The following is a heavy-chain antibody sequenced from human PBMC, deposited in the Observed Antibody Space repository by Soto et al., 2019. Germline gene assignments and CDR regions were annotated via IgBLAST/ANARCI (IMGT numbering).Heavy chain of an antibody. CDR2: IWSDGSNK. Sequence: LRLSCAASGFTFSTYGMHWVRQAPGKGLEWVAVIWSDGSNKYYVDSVKGRFTISRDNSKNTLDLQMNSLRAEDTAVYYCARVRMGYCSRTSCYGGYYYDYGMDVWGQGTTVTVSS. CDR1: GFTFSTYG. V-gene: IGHV3-33*01. J-gene: IGHJ6*02. CDR3: ARVRMGYCSRTSCYGGYYYDYGMDV. D-gene: IGHD2-2*01.